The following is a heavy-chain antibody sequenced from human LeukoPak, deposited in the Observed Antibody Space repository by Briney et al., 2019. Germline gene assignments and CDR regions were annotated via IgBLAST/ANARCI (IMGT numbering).Heavy chain of an antibody. V-gene: IGHV3-9*01. CDR2: ISWNSGSI. CDR3: AKDISEDASDLSDAFDI. J-gene: IGHJ3*02. CDR1: GFTFDDYA. D-gene: IGHD2-2*01. Sequence: GRSLRLSCAASGFTFDDYAMHWVRQAPGKGLEWVSGISWNSGSIGYADSVKGRFTISRDNAKNSLYLQMNSLRAEDTALYYCAKDISEDASDLSDAFDIWGQGTMVTVSS.